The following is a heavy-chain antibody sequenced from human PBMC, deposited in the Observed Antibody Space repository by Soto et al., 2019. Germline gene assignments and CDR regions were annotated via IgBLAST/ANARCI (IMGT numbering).Heavy chain of an antibody. CDR3: AREQGHSHPVHF. J-gene: IGHJ4*02. CDR1: GYSISNGYY. CDR2: VYQTVST. V-gene: IGHV4-38-2*02. Sequence: SETLSLTCNVSGYSISNGYYWAWIRPSPGKGLEWIGSVYQTVSTYYNPSLESRVTISVDIAKNHFSLRLNSVTAADTAGYFCAREQGHSHPVHFWGPGMRLTVS. D-gene: IGHD4-4*01.